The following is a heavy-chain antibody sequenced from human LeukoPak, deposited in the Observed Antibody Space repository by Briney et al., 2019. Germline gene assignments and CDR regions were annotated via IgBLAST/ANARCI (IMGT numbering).Heavy chain of an antibody. CDR2: LVVVVVI. V-gene: IGHV3-11*01. D-gene: IGHD3-22*01. CDR1: GFSFSDYY. CDR3: ARSIGYYYTMDV. J-gene: IGHJ6*02. Sequence: GGSLRLSCVACGFSFSDYYMSWIRQAPGRGWSGFHTLVVVVVIYYADSAKGRFTISRDNANNSLYLQMNSLRAEDTAVYYCARSIGYYYTMDVWGQGTTVTVSS.